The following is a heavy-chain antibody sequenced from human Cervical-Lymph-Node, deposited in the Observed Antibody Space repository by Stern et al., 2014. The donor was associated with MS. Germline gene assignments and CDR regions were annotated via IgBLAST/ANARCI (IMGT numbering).Heavy chain of an antibody. Sequence: VQLGKSGAEVKKPGASGKVYCKASGDSFASYPIHWLRQGPGQGPVWMGIVNPTDGRTTYAQTFKGRVTMTRDTSTRTVYMELSSLRPEDTAMYFCANPLPYANWGQGTRVTVSS. J-gene: IGHJ1*01. CDR2: VNPTDGRT. D-gene: IGHD4-17*01. CDR3: ANPLPYAN. V-gene: IGHV1-46*03. CDR1: GDSFASYP.